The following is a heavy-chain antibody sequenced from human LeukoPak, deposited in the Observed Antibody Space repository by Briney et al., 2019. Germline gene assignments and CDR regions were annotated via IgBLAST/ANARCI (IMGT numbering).Heavy chain of an antibody. CDR2: IFYSGST. CDR3: ARQSGCGWLQLRRRWFDP. Sequence: SETLSLTCAVSGGSIFSTNWWSWVRQPPGKGLEWIGQIFYSGSTSYSPSLKSRVTISMDKSKNQFSLKLTSVTAADTAVYYCARQSGCGWLQLRRRWFDPWGQGTLVTVSS. CDR1: GGSIFSTNW. V-gene: IGHV4-4*02. D-gene: IGHD5-24*01. J-gene: IGHJ5*02.